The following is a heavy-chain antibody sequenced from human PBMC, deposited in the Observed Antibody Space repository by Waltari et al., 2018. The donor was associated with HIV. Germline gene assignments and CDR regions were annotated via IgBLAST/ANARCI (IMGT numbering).Heavy chain of an antibody. J-gene: IGHJ4*02. CDR2: INPDIGGT. CDR1: GYRFTGYY. CDR3: AREGAGGYGGPPFDF. V-gene: IGHV1-2*06. Sequence: QAQLVQSGAEVKKPGASVKVSCKASGYRFTGYYIPWVRQAPGQGPEWMGRINPDIGGTNYAQKFQGRVTMTRDTSISTAHMDLSRLRSDDTAIYYCAREGAGGYGGPPFDFWGQGALVTVSS. D-gene: IGHD5-12*01.